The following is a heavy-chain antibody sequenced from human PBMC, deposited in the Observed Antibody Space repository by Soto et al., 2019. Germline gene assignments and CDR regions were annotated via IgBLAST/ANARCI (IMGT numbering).Heavy chain of an antibody. CDR1: GGSVSSGSYY. V-gene: IGHV4-61*01. CDR3: ARGGSYYVKYGFDP. D-gene: IGHD1-26*01. CDR2: IFNTGST. J-gene: IGHJ5*02. Sequence: QVQLQESGPGLVKPSETLSLTCTVSGGSVSSGSYYWSWIRQPPGKGLEWIGYIFNTGSTNYNPSLKSRVTISVDTSKNQLALKLSSVTAADTAVYYCARGGSYYVKYGFDPWGQGTLVTVSS.